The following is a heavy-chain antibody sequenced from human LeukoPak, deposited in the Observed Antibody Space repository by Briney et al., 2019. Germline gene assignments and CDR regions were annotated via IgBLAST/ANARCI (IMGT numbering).Heavy chain of an antibody. D-gene: IGHD2-2*01. CDR3: ARAGVPAAKFQYYFDY. Sequence: PGGSLRLSCAASGFTFDDYGMSWVRQAPGKGLEWVSGINWNGGSTGYADSVKGRFTISRDNAKNSLYLQMNSLRAEDTALYYCARAGVPAAKFQYYFDYWGQGTLVTVSS. CDR1: GFTFDDYG. J-gene: IGHJ4*02. CDR2: INWNGGST. V-gene: IGHV3-20*04.